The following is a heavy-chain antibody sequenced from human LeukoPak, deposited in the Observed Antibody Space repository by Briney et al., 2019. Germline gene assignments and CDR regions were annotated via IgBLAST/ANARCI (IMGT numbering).Heavy chain of an antibody. CDR2: VYYSGRT. D-gene: IGHD3-22*01. V-gene: IGHV4-39*01. CDR3: ARHRYYYDSSGYSLYYYYMDV. Sequence: PSETLSLTCTVSGGSISSSSYYRGWIRQPPGKGLEWIGSVYYSGRTYYNPSLKSRVTIPVDTSKNQFSLKLSSVTAADTAVYYCARHRYYYDSSGYSLYYYYMDVWGKGTTVTVSS. CDR1: GGSISSSSYY. J-gene: IGHJ6*03.